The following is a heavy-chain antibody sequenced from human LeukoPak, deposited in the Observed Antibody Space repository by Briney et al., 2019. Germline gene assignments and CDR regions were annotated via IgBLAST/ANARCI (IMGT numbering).Heavy chain of an antibody. J-gene: IGHJ6*04. Sequence: GGSLRLSCTASGFTLSNFAMHWVRQSPDKGLQYVSAISTNGSRTFYADSVKGRFIISRDNSKNTLYLQMGSLRGEDTAVYYCAELGITMIGGVWGKGTTVTISS. CDR3: AELGITMIGGV. CDR1: GFTLSNFA. V-gene: IGHV3-64*02. D-gene: IGHD3-10*02. CDR2: ISTNGSRT.